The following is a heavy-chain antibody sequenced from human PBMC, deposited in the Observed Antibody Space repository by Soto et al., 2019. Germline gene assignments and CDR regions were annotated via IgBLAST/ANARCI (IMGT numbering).Heavy chain of an antibody. CDR3: AILPSPYDSSGYYPYYFDY. V-gene: IGHV1-69*13. CDR1: GATFSSYA. J-gene: IGHJ4*02. D-gene: IGHD3-22*01. Sequence: SVKVSCRASGATFSSYAISWLRHAPGQGLEWMGGIIPIFGTANYAQQFQGRVTITADESTSTAYMELSSLRSEDTAVYYCAILPSPYDSSGYYPYYFDYWGQGTLVTVSS. CDR2: IIPIFGTA.